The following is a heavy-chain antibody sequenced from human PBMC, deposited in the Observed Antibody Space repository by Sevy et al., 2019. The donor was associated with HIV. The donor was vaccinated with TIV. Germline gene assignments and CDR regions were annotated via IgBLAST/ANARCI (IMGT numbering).Heavy chain of an antibody. J-gene: IGHJ4*02. CDR1: GFTFSSYG. CDR2: ISYDGSNK. D-gene: IGHD6-19*01. CDR3: AQNGGSSGWYGGY. Sequence: GGSLRLSCAASGFTFSSYGMHWVRQAPGKGLEWVAVISYDGSNKYYADSVKGRFTISRDNSKNTLYLQMNSLRAEDTAVYYCAQNGGSSGWYGGYWGRGTLVTVSS. V-gene: IGHV3-30*03.